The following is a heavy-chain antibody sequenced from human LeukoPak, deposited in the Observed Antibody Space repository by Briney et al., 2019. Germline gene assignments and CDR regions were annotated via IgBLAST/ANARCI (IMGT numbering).Heavy chain of an antibody. J-gene: IGHJ4*02. V-gene: IGHV1-18*01. D-gene: IGHD3-22*01. CDR2: ISAYNGNT. CDR3: ARDYYDSSGYLRVY. CDR1: GYTFTSYG. Sequence: ASVKVSCKASGYTFTSYGISWVRQAPGQGLEWMGWISAYNGNTNYAQKLQGRITMTTDTSTSTAYMDVRSLRSDDTAVYYCARDYYDSSGYLRVYWGQGTLVTVSS.